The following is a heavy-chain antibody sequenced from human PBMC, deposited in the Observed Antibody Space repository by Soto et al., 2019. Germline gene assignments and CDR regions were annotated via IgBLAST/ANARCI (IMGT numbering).Heavy chain of an antibody. CDR2: ISGSGGST. Sequence: GGSLRLSCAASGFTFSSYAMSWVRQAPGKGLEWVSAISGSGGSTYYADSVKGRFTISRDNSKNTLYLQMNSLRAEDTAVYYCARFFWSGYTDNLRIFDYWGQGTLVTVSS. CDR3: ARFFWSGYTDNLRIFDY. D-gene: IGHD3-3*01. CDR1: GFTFSSYA. V-gene: IGHV3-23*01. J-gene: IGHJ4*02.